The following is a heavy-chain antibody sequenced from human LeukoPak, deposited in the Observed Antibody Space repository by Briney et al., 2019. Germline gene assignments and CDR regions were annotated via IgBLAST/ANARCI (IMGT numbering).Heavy chain of an antibody. Sequence: GASVKVSCKASGYTFTSYGITWVRQAPGQGLEWMGWISAYNGNTHFAQKVQGRVTMTTDTSTSTAYMELSSLRSEDTAVYYCARGEARITMVRGVIVSVDRRSSPAYYMDVWGKGTTVTISS. J-gene: IGHJ6*03. V-gene: IGHV1-18*01. CDR1: GYTFTSYG. CDR3: ARGEARITMVRGVIVSVDRRSSPAYYMDV. D-gene: IGHD3-10*01. CDR2: ISAYNGNT.